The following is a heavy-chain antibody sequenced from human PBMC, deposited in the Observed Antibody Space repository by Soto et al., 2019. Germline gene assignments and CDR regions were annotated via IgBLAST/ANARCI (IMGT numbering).Heavy chain of an antibody. D-gene: IGHD6-6*01. CDR3: ARAGDSIAARRDNWFDP. CDR2: ISAYNGNT. V-gene: IGHV1-18*01. Sequence: QVQLVQSGAEVKKPGASVKVSCKASGYTFTSYGISWVRQAPGQGLEWMGWISAYNGNTNYAQKLQGRVTMTTDTSTSTVYMELRSLRSDDTAVYYCARAGDSIAARRDNWFDPWGQGTLVTVSS. CDR1: GYTFTSYG. J-gene: IGHJ5*02.